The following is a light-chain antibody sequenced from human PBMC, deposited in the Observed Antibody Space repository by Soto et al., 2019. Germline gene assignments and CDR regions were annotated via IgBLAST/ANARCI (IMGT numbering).Light chain of an antibody. CDR1: SSDVGGYNY. V-gene: IGLV2-14*01. CDR3: SSYTTTITRVI. Sequence: QSALTQPASVSGSPGQSITIAGTGTSSDVGGYNYVSWYQQHPGKAPRLMIYEVSDRPTGVSNRSSGSKSGNTASLTISGLQADDEAYYYCSSYTTTITRVIFGVGTKLTVL. CDR2: EVS. J-gene: IGLJ2*01.